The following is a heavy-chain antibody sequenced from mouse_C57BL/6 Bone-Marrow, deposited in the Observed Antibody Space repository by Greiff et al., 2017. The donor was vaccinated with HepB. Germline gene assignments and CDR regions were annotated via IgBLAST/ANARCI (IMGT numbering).Heavy chain of an antibody. CDR2: IYPRSGNT. J-gene: IGHJ1*03. CDR1: GYTFTSYG. Sequence: QVQLKQSGAELARPGASVKLSCKASGYTFTSYGISWVKQRTGQGLEWIGEIYPRSGNTYYNEKFKGKATLTADKSSSTAYMELRSLTSEDSAVYFCAPYYYGSSYTGWYFDVWGTGTTVTVSS. D-gene: IGHD1-1*01. CDR3: APYYYGSSYTGWYFDV. V-gene: IGHV1-81*01.